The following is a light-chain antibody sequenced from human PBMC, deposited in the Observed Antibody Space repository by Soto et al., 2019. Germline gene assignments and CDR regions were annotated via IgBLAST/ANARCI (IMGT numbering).Light chain of an antibody. V-gene: IGKV3-11*01. CDR1: EGVSNY. CDR3: LQRSHWLT. Sequence: EIVLTQFPASLSLSPGETATLSCRASEGVSNYLAWYQQKPGQAPRLLIYDASNRATAIPARFSGSGSGTDFTLTISSLEPEDSALDFCLQRSHWLTFGGGTKVEIK. CDR2: DAS. J-gene: IGKJ4*01.